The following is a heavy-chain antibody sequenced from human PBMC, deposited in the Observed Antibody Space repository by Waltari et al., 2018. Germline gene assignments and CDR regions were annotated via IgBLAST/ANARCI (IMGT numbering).Heavy chain of an antibody. D-gene: IGHD3-3*01. CDR2: INHSGST. J-gene: IGHJ6*03. V-gene: IGHV4-34*01. Sequence: QVQLQQWGAGLLKPSETLSLTCAVYGGSFSGYYWSWIRQPPGKGLEWIGEINHSGSTNYNPFLKSRVTISVDTSKNQFSLKLSSVTAADTAVYYCARGLDYDFWSGYLYYYYYMDVWGKGTTVTISS. CDR3: ARGLDYDFWSGYLYYYYYMDV. CDR1: GGSFSGYY.